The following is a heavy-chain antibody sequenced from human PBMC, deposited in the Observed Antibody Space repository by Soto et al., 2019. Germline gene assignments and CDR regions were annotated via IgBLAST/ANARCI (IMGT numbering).Heavy chain of an antibody. D-gene: IGHD5-18*01. CDR3: ARDPLWGTAMVLWYFDL. V-gene: IGHV3-30-3*01. CDR2: ISYDGSNK. Sequence: GGSLRLSCAASGFTFNNYAMHWVRQAPGKGLEWVELISYDGSNKYYADSVKGRFTISRDNSKNTLYLQMNSLRAEDTAVYYCARDPLWGTAMVLWYFDLWGRGTLVTVSS. CDR1: GFTFNNYA. J-gene: IGHJ2*01.